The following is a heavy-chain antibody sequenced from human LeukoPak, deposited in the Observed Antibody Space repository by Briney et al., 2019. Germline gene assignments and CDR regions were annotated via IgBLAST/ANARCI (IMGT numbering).Heavy chain of an antibody. V-gene: IGHV3-74*01. J-gene: IGHJ5*02. CDR1: GFTFSSYW. CDR2: INSDGSST. CDR3: ARPYCSGGGYYSNNWFDP. Sequence: GGSLRLSCAASGFTFSSYWMHWVRQAPGKGLVWVSRINSDGSSTVYAGSVKGRFTISRDNAKNTLYLQMNSLRAEDTAVYYCARPYCSGGGYYSNNWFDPWGQGTLVTVSS. D-gene: IGHD2-15*01.